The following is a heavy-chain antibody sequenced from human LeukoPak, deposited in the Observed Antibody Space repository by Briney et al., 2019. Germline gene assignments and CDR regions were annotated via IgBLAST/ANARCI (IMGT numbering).Heavy chain of an antibody. CDR1: GGSISSNSHY. J-gene: IGHJ4*02. V-gene: IGHV4-39*01. Sequence: ETLSLTCTVSGGSISSNSHYWAWIRQPPGKGLEWIGSIHYSGSTFYSPSLKSRVTISVDTSKNQFSLILTSVTASDTAVYYCAREEASVGDYWGQGILVTVSS. D-gene: IGHD2-21*01. CDR3: AREEASVGDY. CDR2: IHYSGST.